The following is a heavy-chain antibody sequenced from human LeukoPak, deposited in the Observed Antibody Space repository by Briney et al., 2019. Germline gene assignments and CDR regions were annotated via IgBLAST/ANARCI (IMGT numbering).Heavy chain of an antibody. J-gene: IGHJ3*02. D-gene: IGHD3-3*01. CDR2: ISAYNGNT. CDR1: GYTFTSYG. V-gene: IGHV1-18*01. Sequence: ASVKVSCKASGYTFTSYGISWVRQAPGQGLEWMGWISAYNGNTNYAQKLQGRVTMTTDTSTSTAYMELRSLRSDGTAVYYCARESQYYDFWSGYYPDAFDIWGQGTMVTVSS. CDR3: ARESQYYDFWSGYYPDAFDI.